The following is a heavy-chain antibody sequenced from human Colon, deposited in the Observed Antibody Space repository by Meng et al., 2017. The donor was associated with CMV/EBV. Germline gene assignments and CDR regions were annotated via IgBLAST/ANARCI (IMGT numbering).Heavy chain of an antibody. Sequence: QVRLVPSGGVGRSPGASVKVSCKASGYSFTGYYIHWVRQAPGQGLEWMGWMDPTTGRTDYAQKFQGTVTMTRDTSISTAYLELSRLTSDDTAVYYCASHSSYVWGSHHWGQGTLVTVSS. V-gene: IGHV1-2*02. J-gene: IGHJ1*01. CDR1: GYSFTGYY. D-gene: IGHD3-16*01. CDR3: ASHSSYVWGSHH. CDR2: MDPTTGRT.